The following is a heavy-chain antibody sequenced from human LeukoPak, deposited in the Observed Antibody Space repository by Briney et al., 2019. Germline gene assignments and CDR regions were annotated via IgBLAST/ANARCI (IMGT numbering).Heavy chain of an antibody. CDR1: GGTFSSYT. CDR3: ARDSSGYYSHFDY. J-gene: IGHJ4*02. Sequence: ASVTLSCKASGGTFSSYTISWVRQAPGQGPEWMGGIIPIFGTANYAEKFQGRVTIIADKSTSTAYMELSSLRSEDTAVYYCARDSSGYYSHFDYWGQGTLVTVSS. D-gene: IGHD3-22*01. V-gene: IGHV1-69*06. CDR2: IIPIFGTA.